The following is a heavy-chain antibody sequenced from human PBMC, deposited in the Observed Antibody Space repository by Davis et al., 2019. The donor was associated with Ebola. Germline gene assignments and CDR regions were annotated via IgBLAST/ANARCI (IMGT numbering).Heavy chain of an antibody. Sequence: GESLKISCAASGFTFSSYAMHWVRQAPGKGLEWVAVISYDGSNKYYADSVKGRFTVSRDNAKNSLSLQMNSLRAEDTAVYYCARDTVVTPVNYYYGMDVWGKGTTVTVSS. J-gene: IGHJ6*04. CDR2: ISYDGSNK. CDR1: GFTFSSYA. CDR3: ARDTVVTPVNYYYGMDV. D-gene: IGHD4-23*01. V-gene: IGHV3-30*04.